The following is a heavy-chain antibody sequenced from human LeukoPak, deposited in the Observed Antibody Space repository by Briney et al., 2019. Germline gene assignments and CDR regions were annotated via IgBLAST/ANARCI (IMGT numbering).Heavy chain of an antibody. CDR2: ISYDGSNK. CDR3: AKDAIDYGDSGPFDY. Sequence: GRSLRLSCAASGFTFSSYGMHWVRQAPGKGLEWVAVISYDGSNKYYADPVKGRFTISRDNSKNTLYLQMNSLRAEDTAVYYCAKDAIDYGDSGPFDYWGQGTLVTVSS. CDR1: GFTFSSYG. J-gene: IGHJ4*02. D-gene: IGHD4-17*01. V-gene: IGHV3-30*18.